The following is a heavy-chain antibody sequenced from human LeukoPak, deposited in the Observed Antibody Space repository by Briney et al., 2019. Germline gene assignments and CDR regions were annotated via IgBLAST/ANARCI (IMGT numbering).Heavy chain of an antibody. CDR3: ARDGRSTSFNYYYYYGMDV. V-gene: IGHV4-4*07. J-gene: IGHJ6*02. CDR1: GGSISSYY. D-gene: IGHD2-2*01. CDR2: IYTSGST. Sequence: SETLSLTCTVSGGSISSYYWSWIRQPAGKGLEWIGRIYTSGSTNYNPSLKSRVTMSVDTSKNQFSLKLSSVTAADTAVYYCARDGRSTSFNYYYYYGMDVWGQGTTVTVSS.